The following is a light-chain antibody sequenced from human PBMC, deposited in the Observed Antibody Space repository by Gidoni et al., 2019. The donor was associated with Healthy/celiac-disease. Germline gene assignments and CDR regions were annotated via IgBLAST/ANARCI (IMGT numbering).Light chain of an antibody. J-gene: IGLJ2*01. CDR3: NSRDSSGNHLVV. Sequence: VALGQTVRITCQGDSLRSYYASWYQQKPGQAPVLVIYGKNNRPSGIPDRFSGSSSGNTASLTITGAQAEDEADYYCNSRDSSGNHLVVFGGGTKLTVL. CDR1: SLRSYY. CDR2: GKN. V-gene: IGLV3-19*01.